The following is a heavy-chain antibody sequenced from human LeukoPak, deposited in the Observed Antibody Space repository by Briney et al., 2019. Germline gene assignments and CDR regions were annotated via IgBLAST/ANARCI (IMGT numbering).Heavy chain of an antibody. CDR2: IYPGDSDT. Sequence: GESLKISCKGSGYSFTSYWIGWVRQMPGKGLEWMGIIYPGDSDTRYSPSLQGQVTISADKSISTAYLQWSSLKASDTAMYYCASLPWGVRGVIIQDFHYWGQGTLVTVSS. CDR3: ASLPWGVRGVIIQDFHY. CDR1: GYSFTSYW. J-gene: IGHJ4*02. V-gene: IGHV5-51*01. D-gene: IGHD3-10*01.